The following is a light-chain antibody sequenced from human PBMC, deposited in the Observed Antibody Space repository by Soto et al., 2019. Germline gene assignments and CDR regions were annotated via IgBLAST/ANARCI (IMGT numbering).Light chain of an antibody. Sequence: EIVMTQSPATLSVSPGERATLSCRASQSVGSNLAWYQQKPGQAPRLLISGASTRATGIPARISGSGSGTEFTLTISSLQSEDFAVYYCQQYSNWPLTFGGGTKVGIK. CDR1: QSVGSN. CDR2: GAS. CDR3: QQYSNWPLT. J-gene: IGKJ4*01. V-gene: IGKV3-15*01.